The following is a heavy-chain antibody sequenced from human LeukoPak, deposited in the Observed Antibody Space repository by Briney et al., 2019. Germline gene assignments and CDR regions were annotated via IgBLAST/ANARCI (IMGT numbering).Heavy chain of an antibody. D-gene: IGHD2-8*01. V-gene: IGHV4-61*05. CDR3: ARGSQPLLMFFDS. CDR2: IYYSGST. CDR1: GASISISSYY. Sequence: PSETLSLTCTVSGASISISSYYWGWIRQPPGTGLEWIGYIYYSGSTNYNPSLKSRVTISVDTSNNQFSLNLRSVSPADTAVYYCARGSQPLLMFFDSWGQGTQVTVSS. J-gene: IGHJ4*02.